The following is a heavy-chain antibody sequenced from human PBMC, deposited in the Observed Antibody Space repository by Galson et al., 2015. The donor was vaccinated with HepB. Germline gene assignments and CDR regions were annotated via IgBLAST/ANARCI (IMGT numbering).Heavy chain of an antibody. CDR3: VFYGSGILWGWGLYYGMDV. Sequence: SVKVSCKASGGTFSSYAISWVRQAPGQGLEWMGGIIPIFGKANYAQKFQGKVTITADESTSTAYMELGSLRSEDTAVYYCVFYGSGILWGWGLYYGMDVWGQGTTVTVSS. D-gene: IGHD3-10*01. J-gene: IGHJ6*02. V-gene: IGHV1-69*13. CDR2: IIPIFGKA. CDR1: GGTFSSYA.